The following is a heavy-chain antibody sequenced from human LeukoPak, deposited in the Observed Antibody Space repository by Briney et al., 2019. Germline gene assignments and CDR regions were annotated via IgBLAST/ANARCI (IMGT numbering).Heavy chain of an antibody. V-gene: IGHV4-30-4*01. CDR1: GGSISSGDYY. CDR2: IYYSGGT. Sequence: PSEALSLTCTVSGGSISSGDYYWSWIRQPPGKGPEWIGYIYYSGGTYYNPSLKSRVTISVDTSKNQFSLKLSSVTAADTAVYCCARDRGSSWYGGFDYWGQGTLVTVSS. D-gene: IGHD6-13*01. CDR3: ARDRGSSWYGGFDY. J-gene: IGHJ4*02.